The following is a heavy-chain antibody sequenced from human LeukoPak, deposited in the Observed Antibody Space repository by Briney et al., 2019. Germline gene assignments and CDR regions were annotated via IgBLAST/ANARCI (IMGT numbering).Heavy chain of an antibody. D-gene: IGHD6-13*01. Sequence: ASVKVSCKASGGTFSSYAISWVRQAPGQGLEWMGGIIPIFGTANYAQKFQGRVTITADESTSTAYMELSSLRSEDTAVYYCAYSSSWYDPFDYWGQGTLVTVSS. J-gene: IGHJ4*02. CDR2: IIPIFGTA. CDR1: GGTFSSYA. CDR3: AYSSSWYDPFDY. V-gene: IGHV1-69*13.